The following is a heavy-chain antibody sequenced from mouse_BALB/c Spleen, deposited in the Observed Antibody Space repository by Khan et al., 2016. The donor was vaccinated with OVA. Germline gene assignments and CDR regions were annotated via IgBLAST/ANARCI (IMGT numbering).Heavy chain of an antibody. D-gene: IGHD4-1*01. CDR3: ARAGWDVFAY. V-gene: IGHV1-77*01. Sequence: QVRLQQSGPELVKPGASVKMSCKASGYTFTDYVMNWVKQRTGQGLEWIGQIYPGSDSTYYNEKFKGKATLTADRSSSTVYMQLSSLTSEDSAVYFCARAGWDVFAYWGQGTLVTVSA. J-gene: IGHJ3*01. CDR2: IYPGSDST. CDR1: GYTFTDYV.